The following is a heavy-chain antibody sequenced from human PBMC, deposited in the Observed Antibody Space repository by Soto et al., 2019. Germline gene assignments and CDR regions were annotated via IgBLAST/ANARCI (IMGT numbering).Heavy chain of an antibody. CDR2: IKSKTDGGTT. J-gene: IGHJ4*02. D-gene: IGHD6-13*01. V-gene: IGHV3-15*01. CDR3: TTESYSSSWYDY. CDR1: GFTFSNAW. Sequence: GGSLRLSCAASGFTFSNAWMSWVRQAPGKGLEWVGRIKSKTDGGTTDYAAPVKGRFTISRDDSKNTLYLQMNSLKTEDTAVYYCTTESYSSSWYDYWGQGTLVTVSS.